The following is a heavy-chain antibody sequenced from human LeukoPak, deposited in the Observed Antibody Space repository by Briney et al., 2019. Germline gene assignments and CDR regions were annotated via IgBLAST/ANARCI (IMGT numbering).Heavy chain of an antibody. CDR1: GGSISGTSYY. Sequence: PSETLSLTCTVSGGSISGTSYYWGWIRQPPGKGLEWIGSIYYSGSTYYNPSFKSRVTISVDTSKNQFSLKLSSVTAADTAVYYCATLHAYRSRDCPDYWGQGTLVTVSS. D-gene: IGHD2-21*02. CDR2: IYYSGST. J-gene: IGHJ4*02. CDR3: ATLHAYRSRDCPDY. V-gene: IGHV4-39*01.